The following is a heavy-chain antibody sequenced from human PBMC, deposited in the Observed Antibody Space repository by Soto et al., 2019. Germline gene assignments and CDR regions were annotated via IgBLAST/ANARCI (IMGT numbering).Heavy chain of an antibody. D-gene: IGHD2-2*01. J-gene: IGHJ3*02. CDR1: GGTFSSYA. CDR3: ARDHSRPTSGFDI. Sequence: RASVKVSCKASGGTFSSYAISWVRQAPGQGLEWMGGIIPIFGTANYAQKFQGRVTITADESTSTAYMELSSLRSEDTAVYYCARDHSRPTSGFDIWGQGTIVTVSS. V-gene: IGHV1-69*13. CDR2: IIPIFGTA.